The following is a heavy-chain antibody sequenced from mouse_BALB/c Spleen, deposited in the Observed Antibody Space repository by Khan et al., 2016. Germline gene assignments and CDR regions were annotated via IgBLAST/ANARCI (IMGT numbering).Heavy chain of an antibody. CDR1: GFTFSSFG. Sequence: EVELVESGGGLVQPGGSRKLSCAASGFTFSSFGMHWVRQAPEKGLEWVAYISSGSSTIYYADTVKGRFTISRDHPKNTLFLQMTSLRSEDSAMYYCARNGARNSYAMDYWGQGTSVTVSS. CDR3: ARNGARNSYAMDY. V-gene: IGHV5-17*02. J-gene: IGHJ4*01. CDR2: ISSGSSTI.